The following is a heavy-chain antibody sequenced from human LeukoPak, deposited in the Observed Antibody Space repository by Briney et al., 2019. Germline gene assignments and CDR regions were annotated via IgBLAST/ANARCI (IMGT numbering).Heavy chain of an antibody. D-gene: IGHD4-23*01. Sequence: PSETLSLTCTVSGRSISSYYRSWIRQPPGKGLEWIGYIYYSGSTNYNPSLKSRVTISVDTSKNQFSLKLSSVTAADTAVYYCARGADGGNSPWGQGTLVTVSS. CDR2: IYYSGST. V-gene: IGHV4-59*01. CDR3: ARGADGGNSP. CDR1: GRSISSYY. J-gene: IGHJ5*02.